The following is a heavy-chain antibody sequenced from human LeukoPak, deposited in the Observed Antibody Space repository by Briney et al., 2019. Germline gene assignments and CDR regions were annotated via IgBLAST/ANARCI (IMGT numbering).Heavy chain of an antibody. Sequence: GASVKVSCTASGYTFRNYGINWVRQAPGQGLEWMGWVSAYNGNTNYAQRFQGRVTMTTETSTSTAYMELRSLRSDDTAVYYCARSFYQYDTSGHVAFDYWGRGTVVTVSS. CDR3: ARSFYQYDTSGHVAFDY. V-gene: IGHV1-18*01. CDR1: GYTFRNYG. CDR2: VSAYNGNT. J-gene: IGHJ4*02. D-gene: IGHD3-22*01.